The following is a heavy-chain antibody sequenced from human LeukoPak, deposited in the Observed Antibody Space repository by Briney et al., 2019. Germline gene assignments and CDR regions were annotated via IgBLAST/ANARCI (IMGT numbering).Heavy chain of an antibody. Sequence: GGSLRLSCAVSGITLSNYGMSWVRQAPGKGLEWVAGISDNGGSRNYADSVKGRFTISRDNYKNTLYPQMKSLRAEDTDVYYCAKRNPHDYWGQGTLVTVSS. D-gene: IGHD1-14*01. CDR1: GITLSNYG. CDR3: AKRNPHDY. CDR2: ISDNGGSR. V-gene: IGHV3-23*01. J-gene: IGHJ4*02.